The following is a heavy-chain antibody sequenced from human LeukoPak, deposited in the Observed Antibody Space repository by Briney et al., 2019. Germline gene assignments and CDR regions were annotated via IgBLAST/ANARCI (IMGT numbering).Heavy chain of an antibody. CDR2: MYPGGSDI. Sequence: PGESLKISCKGSGYSFSNYYIDWVRQMPGKGLEWMGVMYPGGSDIRYSTSFQGQVTISSDKSIDTAYLQWSSLKASDSAMYYCASRTGSYYPFDSWGQGTLVTVSS. D-gene: IGHD1-26*01. V-gene: IGHV5-51*01. CDR1: GYSFSNYY. J-gene: IGHJ4*02. CDR3: ASRTGSYYPFDS.